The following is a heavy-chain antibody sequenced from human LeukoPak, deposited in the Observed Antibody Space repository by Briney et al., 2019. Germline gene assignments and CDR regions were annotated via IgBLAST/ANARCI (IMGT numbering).Heavy chain of an antibody. V-gene: IGHV1-46*01. J-gene: IGHJ3*02. D-gene: IGHD6-13*01. CDR1: GYTFTSYY. CDR3: ARYPRGVIAAAVGAFDN. Sequence: ASVKVSRKASGYTFTSYYMHWVRQAPGQGLEWMGIINPSGGSTSYAQKFQGRVTMTRDTSISTAYMELSRLRSDDTAVYYCARYPRGVIAAAVGAFDNWGQGTVVTVSS. CDR2: INPSGGST.